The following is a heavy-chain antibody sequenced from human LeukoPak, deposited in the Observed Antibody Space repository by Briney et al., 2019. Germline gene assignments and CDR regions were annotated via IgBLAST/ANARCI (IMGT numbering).Heavy chain of an antibody. CDR1: GFTFSSYD. V-gene: IGHV3-23*01. CDR3: AKDVTHDSSGYY. Sequence: GGSLRLSFAASGFTFSSYDMTWVRQAPGKGLEWVSTISGGAGITHYADSVKGRFTISRDNSKSTLYLQMNSLRAEDTAVYYCAKDVTHDSSGYYWGQGTLVTVSS. CDR2: ISGGAGIT. D-gene: IGHD3-22*01. J-gene: IGHJ4*02.